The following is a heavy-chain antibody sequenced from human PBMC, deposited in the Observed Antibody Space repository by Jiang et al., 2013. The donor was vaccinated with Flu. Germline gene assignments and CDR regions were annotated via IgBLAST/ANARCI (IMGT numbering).Heavy chain of an antibody. Sequence: CAASGFTFSSYAMSWVRQAPGKGLEWVSAISGSGGSTYYADSVKGRFTISRDNSKNTLYLQMNSLRAEDTAVYYCAKASAGEILLWFRELIDYWGQGTLVTVSS. CDR3: AKASAGEILLWFRELIDY. CDR1: GFTFSSYA. V-gene: IGHV3-23*01. J-gene: IGHJ4*02. D-gene: IGHD3-10*01. CDR2: ISGSGGST.